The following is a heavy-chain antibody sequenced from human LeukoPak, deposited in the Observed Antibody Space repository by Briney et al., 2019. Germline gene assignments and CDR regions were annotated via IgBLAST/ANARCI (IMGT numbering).Heavy chain of an antibody. J-gene: IGHJ4*02. CDR2: ISYDGSNK. D-gene: IGHD6-19*01. Sequence: GGSLRLSCAASGFTFSSYGMHWVRQAPGKGLEWVAVISYDGSNKYYADSVKGRFTISRDNSKNTLHLQINSLRPEDTAVYYCAKVVPWLDPDFDYWGQGTLVTVSS. CDR1: GFTFSSYG. V-gene: IGHV3-30*18. CDR3: AKVVPWLDPDFDY.